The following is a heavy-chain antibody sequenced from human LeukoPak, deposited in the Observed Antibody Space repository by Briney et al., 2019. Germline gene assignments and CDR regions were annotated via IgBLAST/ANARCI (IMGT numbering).Heavy chain of an antibody. V-gene: IGHV4-34*01. Sequence: SETLSLTCAVYGGSFSGYYWSWIRQPPGKGLEWIGEINHSGSTNYNPSLKSRVTISVDTSKNQFSLKLSSVTAADTAVYYCARGPLGYCSSTSCYTRYSSSWKNYYYYGMDVWGQGTTVTVSS. CDR1: GGSFSGYY. J-gene: IGHJ6*02. D-gene: IGHD2-2*02. CDR2: INHSGST. CDR3: ARGPLGYCSSTSCYTRYSSSWKNYYYYGMDV.